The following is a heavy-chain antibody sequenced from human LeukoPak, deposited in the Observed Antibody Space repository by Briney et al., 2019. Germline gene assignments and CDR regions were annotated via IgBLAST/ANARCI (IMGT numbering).Heavy chain of an antibody. J-gene: IGHJ5*02. Sequence: GGSLRLSFAPSVFAFTGFSFARSCMTWVRQAPGMGLECVGRIKSKTDGGSSDYAAPVKGRFTISRTDSRDTIYLQMNSLKTGGTAVYLFTTDSPRRFGDRSCFPWCQGTLVTVSS. V-gene: IGHV3-15*01. CDR2: IKSKTDGGSS. CDR1: GFSFARSC. CDR3: TTDSPRRFGDRSCFP. D-gene: IGHD2-15*01.